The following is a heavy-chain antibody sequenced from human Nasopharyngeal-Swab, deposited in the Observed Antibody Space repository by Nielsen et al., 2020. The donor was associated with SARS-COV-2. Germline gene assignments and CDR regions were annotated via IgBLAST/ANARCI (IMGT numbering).Heavy chain of an antibody. Sequence: SETLSLTCAVSGDSISSSNWWSWVRQPPGKGLEWIGEIYHSGSTNFNPSLKSRVTIPVDKSKNQFSLKLTSVTAADTAVYYCAKARRDGYIRMWYFDYWGQGTLVTVSS. J-gene: IGHJ4*02. V-gene: IGHV4-4*02. CDR2: IYHSGST. CDR3: AKARRDGYIRMWYFDY. CDR1: GDSISSSNW. D-gene: IGHD5-24*01.